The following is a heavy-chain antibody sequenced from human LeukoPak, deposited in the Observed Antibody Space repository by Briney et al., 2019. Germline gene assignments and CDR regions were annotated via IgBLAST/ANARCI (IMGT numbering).Heavy chain of an antibody. CDR2: ISSGGGVT. J-gene: IGHJ4*02. CDR1: HFTFTTYS. D-gene: IGHD2-21*01. CDR3: ARVGVGDWGSVWDH. V-gene: IGHV3-48*02. Sequence: GGTPRPSSGASHFTFTTYSMIWARHTAGPGLEWISYISSGGGVTHYAESVKGRFAISRDNAKNSLYLQMNRLKDDDTAVYYCARVGVGDWGSVWDHLGQGARVTVSS.